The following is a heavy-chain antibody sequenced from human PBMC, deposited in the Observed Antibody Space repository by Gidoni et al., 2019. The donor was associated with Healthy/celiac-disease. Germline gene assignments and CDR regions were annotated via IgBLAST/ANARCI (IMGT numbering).Heavy chain of an antibody. CDR1: GGSISSSSYY. Sequence: QLQLQESGPGLVKPSETLSLTCTVSGGSISSSSYYWGWIRQPPGKGREWIGSLYYSGSTYYNPSLKSRVTISVDTSKNQFSLKLSSVTAADTAVYYCARDHKQLLVIGAFDIWGQGTMVTVSS. CDR2: LYYSGST. D-gene: IGHD6-19*01. CDR3: ARDHKQLLVIGAFDI. V-gene: IGHV4-39*07. J-gene: IGHJ3*02.